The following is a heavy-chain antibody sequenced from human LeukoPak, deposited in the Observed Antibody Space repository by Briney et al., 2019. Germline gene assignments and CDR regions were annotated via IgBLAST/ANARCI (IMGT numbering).Heavy chain of an antibody. J-gene: IGHJ4*02. CDR1: GFTFSRYG. CDR2: ISYDGSNK. D-gene: IGHD3-10*01. Sequence: GGSLRLSCAASGFTFSRYGMHWVRQASGKGLEWVALISYDGSNKYYADSVKGRFTISRDNSKNTLYLQMNSLRAEDTAVYYCARIRGGWYIDYWGQGTPVTVSS. CDR3: ARIRGGWYIDY. V-gene: IGHV3-30*03.